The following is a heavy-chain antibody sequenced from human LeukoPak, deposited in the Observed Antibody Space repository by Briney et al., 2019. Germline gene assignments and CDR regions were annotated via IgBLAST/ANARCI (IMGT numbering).Heavy chain of an antibody. CDR3: ARDDALGDNALDI. Sequence: GGSLRLSCAASGFTFSSYGMHWVRQAPGRGLEWVAVILNDGSQEKYADSVKGRFTISRDNSKNTLFLQMNSLRAEDTAVYYCARDDALGDNALDIRGQGTMVTVSS. CDR2: ILNDGSQE. CDR1: GFTFSSYG. V-gene: IGHV3-33*08. J-gene: IGHJ3*02. D-gene: IGHD3-16*01.